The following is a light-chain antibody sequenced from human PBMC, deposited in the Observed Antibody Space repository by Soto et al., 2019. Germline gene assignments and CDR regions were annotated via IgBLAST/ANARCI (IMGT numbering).Light chain of an antibody. V-gene: IGKV1-5*03. J-gene: IGKJ1*01. CDR3: QHYNSFSRT. CDR2: KAA. CDR1: DNIAPW. Sequence: DIHMTQSPSTLSASVGDRVAITCRASDNIAPWVAWYQQKPGKAPKLLIYKAANLADEVPSRFAGSGSGTDFTLTITRLQPDDFATYYCQHYNSFSRTFGQGTKVDIK.